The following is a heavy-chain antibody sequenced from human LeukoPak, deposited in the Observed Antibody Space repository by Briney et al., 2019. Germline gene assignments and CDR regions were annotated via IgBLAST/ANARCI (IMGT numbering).Heavy chain of an antibody. J-gene: IGHJ4*02. CDR1: GFTFSSYG. D-gene: IGHD3-10*01. Sequence: GGSLRLSCAASGFTFSSYGMTWVRQAPGKGLEWVSYISSSSSTIYYADSVKGRFTISRDNAKNSLYLQMNSLRAEDMALYYCAKASGSGSYYISYYFDYWGQGTLVTVSS. CDR2: ISSSSSTI. V-gene: IGHV3-48*04. CDR3: AKASGSGSYYISYYFDY.